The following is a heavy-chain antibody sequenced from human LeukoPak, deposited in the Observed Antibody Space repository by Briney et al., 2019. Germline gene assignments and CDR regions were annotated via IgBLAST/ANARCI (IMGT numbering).Heavy chain of an antibody. V-gene: IGHV1-2*02. D-gene: IGHD1-14*01. CDR2: INPNSGGT. CDR3: ARDQRYPAEYGMDV. J-gene: IGHJ6*02. CDR1: GYTFTGYY. Sequence: ASVKVSCKASGYTFTGYYMHWVRQAPGQGLEWMGWINPNSGGTNYAQKFQGRVTMTRDTSISTAYMELSRLRSDDTAVYYCARDQRYPAEYGMDVWGQGATVTVSS.